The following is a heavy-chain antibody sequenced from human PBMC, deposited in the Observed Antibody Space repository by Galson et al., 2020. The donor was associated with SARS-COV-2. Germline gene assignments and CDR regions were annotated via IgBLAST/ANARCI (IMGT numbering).Heavy chain of an antibody. Sequence: SQASETLSLTCAVYGGSFSGHYWNWIRQSPRKGLQWIGEINHSGSTEYVSSLKSRVTISVDRSKNQFSLRLRSVTAADTAVYYCLRASRPPVVSVLIVGPNDFDYWCQGTLVTVSS. J-gene: IGHJ4*02. CDR1: GGSFSGHY. CDR3: LRASRPPVVSVLIVGPNDFDY. V-gene: IGHV4-34*01. D-gene: IGHD2-15*01. CDR2: INHSGST.